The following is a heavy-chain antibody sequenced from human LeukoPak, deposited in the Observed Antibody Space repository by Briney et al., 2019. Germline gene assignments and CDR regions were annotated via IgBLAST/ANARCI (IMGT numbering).Heavy chain of an antibody. CDR2: IKKDGSEK. V-gene: IGHV3-7*01. CDR1: GSTFSDYW. CDR3: VRQAGVY. D-gene: IGHD6-19*01. J-gene: IGHJ4*02. Sequence: QSGGSLRLSCAASGSTFSDYWMTWVRQAPGKGLELVANIKKDGSEKNHVDSVEGRFTISRDNAKNSLYLQMNSLRVEDTGVYYCVRQAGVYWGQGTLVTVSS.